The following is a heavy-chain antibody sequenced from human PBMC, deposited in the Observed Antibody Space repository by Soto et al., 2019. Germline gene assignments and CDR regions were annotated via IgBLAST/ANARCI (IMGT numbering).Heavy chain of an antibody. CDR1: GLTFSTYW. CDR2: INQDGSAK. J-gene: IGHJ4*02. Sequence: EVQLVESGGGLVQPGGSLRLSCVTSGLTFSTYWMSWVRQAPGKGLEWVANINQDGSAKYYLDSVKGRFTISRDNAENSLYLQMNSLRAEDTAVYYCARDVWCGKASIFDYWGRGNLVTVSS. CDR3: ARDVWCGKASIFDY. V-gene: IGHV3-7*01. D-gene: IGHD2-21*01.